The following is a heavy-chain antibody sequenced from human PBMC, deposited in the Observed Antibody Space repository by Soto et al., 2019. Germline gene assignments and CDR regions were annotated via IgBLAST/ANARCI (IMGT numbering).Heavy chain of an antibody. J-gene: IGHJ4*02. CDR1: GYTFTSYG. D-gene: IGHD3-3*01. CDR2: ISAYNGNT. Sequence: ASVKVSCKASGYTFTSYGINWVRQATGQGLEWMGWISAYNGNTNYAQKFQGRVTMTTDTSTSTAYMELRSLRSDDTAVYYCARDSSDFWSGYPYFDYWGQGTLVTVSS. V-gene: IGHV1-18*01. CDR3: ARDSSDFWSGYPYFDY.